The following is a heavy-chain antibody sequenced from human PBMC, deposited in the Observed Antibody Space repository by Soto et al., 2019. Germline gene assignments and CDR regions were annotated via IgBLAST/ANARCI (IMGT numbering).Heavy chain of an antibody. CDR3: XKEHDSSGYRSYYGMDV. Sequence: PGGSLRLSCAASGFTFSSYAMSWVRQAPGKGLEWVSAISGSGGSTYYADSVKGRFTISRDNSKNTLYLQMNSLRAEDTAVYYCXKEHDSSGYRSYYGMDVWGHGTTVTVSS. CDR2: ISGSGGST. V-gene: IGHV3-23*01. D-gene: IGHD3-22*01. J-gene: IGHJ6*02. CDR1: GFTFSSYA.